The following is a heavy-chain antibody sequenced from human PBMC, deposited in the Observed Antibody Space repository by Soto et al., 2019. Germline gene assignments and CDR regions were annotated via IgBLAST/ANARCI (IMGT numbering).Heavy chain of an antibody. Sequence: QVQLQQWGAGLLKPSETLSLTCAVYGGSFSGYYWSWIRQPPGKGLEWTGEINHSGSTNYNPSLKSRVTISVDTSKNQFSLKLSSVTAADTAVYYCARDFLQARSIALYYWGQGTLVTVSS. J-gene: IGHJ4*02. V-gene: IGHV4-34*01. CDR2: INHSGST. D-gene: IGHD6-6*01. CDR1: GGSFSGYY. CDR3: ARDFLQARSIALYY.